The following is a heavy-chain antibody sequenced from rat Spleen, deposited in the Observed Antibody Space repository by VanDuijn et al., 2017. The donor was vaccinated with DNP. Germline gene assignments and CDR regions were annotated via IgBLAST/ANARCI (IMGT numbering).Heavy chain of an antibody. CDR3: TREAPDGYWITY. CDR1: GFSLTSYG. D-gene: IGHD1-4*01. J-gene: IGHJ3*01. Sequence: QVQLKESGPALVQPSRTLSLSCTVSGFSLTSYGVSWVRQPSGKGPEWMGRMWYDGDTAYNSVFKSRLSISRDTSKNQVLLKMNSLQSDDTGIYYCTREAPDGYWITYWGQGTLVTVSS. V-gene: IGHV2-63*01. CDR2: MWYDGDT.